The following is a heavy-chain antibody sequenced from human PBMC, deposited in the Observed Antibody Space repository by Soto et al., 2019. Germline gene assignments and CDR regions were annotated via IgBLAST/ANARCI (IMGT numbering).Heavy chain of an antibody. CDR2: IYYSGNT. V-gene: IGHV4-39*01. D-gene: IGHD3-22*01. J-gene: IGHJ4*02. CDR1: CGSVNSSLYQ. Sequence: SETLCLTCSVSCGSVNSSLYQWVWIRQPPGKGLVWIGNIYYSGNTYYNPSLKSRVTISVDTSKNQFSLQLTSVTAADMAVYYCARSDHYYDSTVFDSWGQGTLVTVSS. CDR3: ARSDHYYDSTVFDS.